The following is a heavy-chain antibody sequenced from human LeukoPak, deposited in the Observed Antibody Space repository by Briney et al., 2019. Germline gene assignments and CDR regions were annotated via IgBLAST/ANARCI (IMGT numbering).Heavy chain of an antibody. Sequence: SETLSLTCAVYGGSFSGYYRSWIRQPPGKGLEWIGEINHSGSTNYNPSLKSRVTISVDTSKNQFSLKLSSVTAADTAVYYCARGVLKNYDFWSGYINYFDYWGQGTLVTVSS. V-gene: IGHV4-34*01. J-gene: IGHJ4*02. CDR2: INHSGST. D-gene: IGHD3-3*01. CDR1: GGSFSGYY. CDR3: ARGVLKNYDFWSGYINYFDY.